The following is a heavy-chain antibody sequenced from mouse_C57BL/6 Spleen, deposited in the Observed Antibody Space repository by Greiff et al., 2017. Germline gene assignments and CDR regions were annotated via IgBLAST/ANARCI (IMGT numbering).Heavy chain of an antibody. Sequence: QVQLQQSGPELVKPGASVKISCKASGYAFSSSWMNWVKQRPGKGLEWIGRIYPGDGDTNYNGKFKGKATLTADKSSSPAYMQLSSLTSEDSAVYFCARSLTSFDYWGQGTTLTVSS. CDR3: ARSLTSFDY. D-gene: IGHD4-1*01. CDR2: IYPGDGDT. CDR1: GYAFSSSW. V-gene: IGHV1-82*01. J-gene: IGHJ2*01.